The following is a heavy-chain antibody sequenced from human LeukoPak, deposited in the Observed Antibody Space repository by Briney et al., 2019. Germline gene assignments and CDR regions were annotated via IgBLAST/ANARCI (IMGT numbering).Heavy chain of an antibody. CDR1: GFTFSDYC. CDR2: ISSSGSTI. V-gene: IGHV3-11*01. J-gene: IGHJ4*02. CDR3: ASRGGYYDSSGYYYDDFDY. D-gene: IGHD3-22*01. Sequence: GGSLRLSCAASGFTFSDYCMSWIRQAPGKGLEWVSYISSSGSTIYYADSVKGRFTISRDNAKNSLYLQMNSLRAEDTAVYYCASRGGYYDSSGYYYDDFDYWGQGTLVTVSS.